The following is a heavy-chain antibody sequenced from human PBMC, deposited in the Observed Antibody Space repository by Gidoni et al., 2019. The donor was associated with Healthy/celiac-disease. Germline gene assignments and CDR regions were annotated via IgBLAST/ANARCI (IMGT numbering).Heavy chain of an antibody. CDR2: ISSSGSTI. Sequence: EVQLVESGGGLVQPGGSLRLSCAASGFTFSSYEMNWVRQAPGKGLEWVSYISSSGSTIYYADSVKGRFTISRDNAKNSLYLQMNSLRAEDTAVYYCAIRSSGWYYAFDIWGQGTMVTVSS. D-gene: IGHD6-19*01. V-gene: IGHV3-48*03. J-gene: IGHJ3*02. CDR1: GFTFSSYE. CDR3: AIRSSGWYYAFDI.